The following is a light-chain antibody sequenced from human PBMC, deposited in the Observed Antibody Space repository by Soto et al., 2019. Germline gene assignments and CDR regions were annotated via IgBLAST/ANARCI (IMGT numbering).Light chain of an antibody. Sequence: EIVLTQSPGTLSLSPGERATLSCRASQSVNSNLAWYQQKPGQAPRLLIYDASNRATGIPVRFSGSGSGTDFTLTISRLEPEDFAVYYCQQSRDWPLTFGGGTKVEIK. CDR3: QQSRDWPLT. V-gene: IGKV3-11*01. CDR1: QSVNSN. J-gene: IGKJ4*01. CDR2: DAS.